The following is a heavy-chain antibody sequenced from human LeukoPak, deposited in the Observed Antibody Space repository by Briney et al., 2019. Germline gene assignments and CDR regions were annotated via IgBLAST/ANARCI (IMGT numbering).Heavy chain of an antibody. Sequence: GGSLRLSFAASGFTLDDYGMSWVRHAPGKGLEWVSGINWNGGSTGYADSVKGRFTISRDNAKNSLYLQMNSLRAEDTALYYCAREEGGTPVDYWGQGTLVTVSS. CDR1: GFTLDDYG. V-gene: IGHV3-20*03. D-gene: IGHD3-16*01. CDR3: AREEGGTPVDY. J-gene: IGHJ4*02. CDR2: INWNGGST.